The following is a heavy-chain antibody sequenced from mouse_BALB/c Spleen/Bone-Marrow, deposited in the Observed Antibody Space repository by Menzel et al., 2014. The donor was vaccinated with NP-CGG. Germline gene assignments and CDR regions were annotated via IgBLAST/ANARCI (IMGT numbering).Heavy chain of an antibody. CDR3: ARGGISVDY. V-gene: IGHV1-80*01. Sequence: VQLQQSGAELVRPGSSVKISCKASGYAFSVYWMNWVKQRPGQGLEWIGQIYPGDGDTNYNGKFKGRATLTVDKSSNTAYMQLSSLTSEDSAVYFCARGGISVDYWGQGTTLTASS. J-gene: IGHJ2*01. CDR1: GYAFSVYW. CDR2: IYPGDGDT.